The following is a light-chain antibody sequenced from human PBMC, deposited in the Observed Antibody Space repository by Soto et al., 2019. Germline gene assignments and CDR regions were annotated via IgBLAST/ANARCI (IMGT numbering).Light chain of an antibody. CDR1: SSNIGNNF. CDR2: DND. CDR3: FSYSTSSSLYV. J-gene: IGLJ1*01. V-gene: IGLV1-51*01. Sequence: QSVLTQPPSLSAAAGQKVTISCSGSSSNIGNNFVSWYQQLPGAAPKLLTYDNDRRPSGIPDRFSGSKSGDTASLTISGLQAEDEAEYSCFSYSTSSSLYVFGSGTKLTVL.